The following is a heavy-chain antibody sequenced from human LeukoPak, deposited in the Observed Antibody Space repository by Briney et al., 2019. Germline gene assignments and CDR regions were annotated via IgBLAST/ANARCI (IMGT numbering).Heavy chain of an antibody. CDR1: GGSISSGGYY. V-gene: IGHV4-31*03. J-gene: IGHJ4*02. CDR3: ARGEMTGDIIDY. Sequence: NPSQTLSLTCTVSGGSISSGGYYWSWIRQHPGKGLERIGYIYYSGSTYYNPSLKSRVTISVDTSKNQFSLKLSSVTAADTAVYYCARGEMTGDIIDYWGQGTLVTVSS. CDR2: IYYSGST. D-gene: IGHD3-9*01.